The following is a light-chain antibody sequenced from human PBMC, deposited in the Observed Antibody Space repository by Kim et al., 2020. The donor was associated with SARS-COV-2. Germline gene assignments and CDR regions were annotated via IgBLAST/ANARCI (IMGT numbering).Light chain of an antibody. CDR2: GAS. V-gene: IGKV3D-7*01. Sequence: GERVTLSCRASQSVSSSYLTWYQQKPGQAPRLLIYGASTRATSIPARFSGSGSGTDFTITISSLQPEDFAVYYCQQDYSLPPGSFGQGTKLEIK. CDR1: QSVSSSY. J-gene: IGKJ2*01. CDR3: QQDYSLPPGS.